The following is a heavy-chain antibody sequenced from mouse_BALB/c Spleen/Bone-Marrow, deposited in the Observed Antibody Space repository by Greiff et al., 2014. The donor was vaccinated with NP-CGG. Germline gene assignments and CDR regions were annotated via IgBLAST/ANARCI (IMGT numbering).Heavy chain of an antibody. CDR1: GLTFSSYG. V-gene: IGHV5-6*01. CDR2: ISSGGSYT. J-gene: IGHJ4*01. CDR3: ARQYGNLGVMDY. Sequence: EVQLVESGGDLVKPGGSLKLSCAASGLTFSSYGMSWVRQTPDKRLEWVATISSGGSYTYYPDSVKGRFTISRDNAKNTLYLQMSSLKSEDTAMYYCARQYGNLGVMDYWGQGTSVTVSS. D-gene: IGHD2-1*01.